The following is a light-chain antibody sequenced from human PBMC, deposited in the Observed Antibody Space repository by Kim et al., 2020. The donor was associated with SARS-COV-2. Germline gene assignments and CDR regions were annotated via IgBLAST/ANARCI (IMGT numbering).Light chain of an antibody. CDR1: QSISSH. J-gene: IGKJ2*01. CDR3: QQSYGSPYT. Sequence: DIQMTQSPPSLSASVGDRVTLTCRAGQSISSHLNWYQQKGGSAPKILIYAASNLQSGVPSRFSASGSGTDFTLTINSLQPEDFATYYCQQSYGSPYTFGQGTELEI. CDR2: AAS. V-gene: IGKV1-39*01.